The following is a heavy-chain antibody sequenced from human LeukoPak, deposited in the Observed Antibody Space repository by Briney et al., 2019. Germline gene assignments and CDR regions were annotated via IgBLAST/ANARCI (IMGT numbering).Heavy chain of an antibody. CDR2: IYHSGST. J-gene: IGHJ4*02. D-gene: IGHD2-2*01. V-gene: IGHV4-38-2*02. CDR1: GYTISSGYY. Sequence: SETLSLTCTVSGYTISSGYYWGWIRQPPGKGLEWIGSIYHSGSTYYNPSLKSRVTISVDTSKNQFSLKLSSVTAADTAVYYCARSPQRGSVPAAEKLFDYWGQGTLVTVSS. CDR3: ARSPQRGSVPAAEKLFDY.